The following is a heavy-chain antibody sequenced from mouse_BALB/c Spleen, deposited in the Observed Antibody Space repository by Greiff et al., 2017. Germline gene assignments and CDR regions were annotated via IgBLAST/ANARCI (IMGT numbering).Heavy chain of an antibody. CDR1: GFTFSDYG. V-gene: IGHV5-15*02. CDR3: ARSYGPYYFDY. Sequence: EVQVVESGGGLVQPGGSRKLSCAASGFTFSDYGMAWVRQAPGKGPEWVAFISNLAYSIYYADTVTGRFTISRENAKNTLYLEMSSLRSEDTAMYYCARSYGPYYFDYWGQGTTLTVSS. CDR2: ISNLAYSI. D-gene: IGHD1-2*01. J-gene: IGHJ2*01.